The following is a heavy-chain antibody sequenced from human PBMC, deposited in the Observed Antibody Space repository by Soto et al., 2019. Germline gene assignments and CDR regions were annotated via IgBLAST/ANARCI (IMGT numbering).Heavy chain of an antibody. J-gene: IGHJ4*02. CDR3: ARLTEDYFDY. V-gene: IGHV4-59*08. Sequence: SETLSLTCTVSGGSISSYYWSRIRQPPGKGLEWIGYIYYSGSTNYNPSLKSRVTISVDTSKNQFSLKLSSVTAADTAVYYCARLTEDYFDYWGQGTLVTVSS. CDR2: IYYSGST. CDR1: GGSISSYY.